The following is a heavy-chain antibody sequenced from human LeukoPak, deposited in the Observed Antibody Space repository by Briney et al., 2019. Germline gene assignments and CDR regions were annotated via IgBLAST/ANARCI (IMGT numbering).Heavy chain of an antibody. V-gene: IGHV3-30*18. CDR3: AKVSAYYYASGFDY. D-gene: IGHD3-10*01. J-gene: IGHJ4*02. CDR1: GFTFSRYG. CDR2: ISYDGSNK. Sequence: TGGSLRLSCAASGFTFSRYGMHWVRQAPGKGLEWVAVISYDGSNKYYGDSVKGRFTISRDSSKKMLYLQMNSLRAEDTAVYYCAKVSAYYYASGFDYWGQGTLVTVSS.